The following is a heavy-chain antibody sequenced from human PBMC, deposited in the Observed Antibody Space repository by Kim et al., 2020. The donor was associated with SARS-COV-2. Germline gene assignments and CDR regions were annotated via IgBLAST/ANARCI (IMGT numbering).Heavy chain of an antibody. V-gene: IGHV1-69*13. Sequence: SVKVSCKASGGTFSNYAISWVRQAPGQGLEWMGGIIPIFGTPNYAQKFQDRVTITADESTSTAYMELSSLRSEDTAVYYCARGFYGSGSYYNVLRGLKYYYYGMDVWGQGTTVTVSS. CDR1: GGTFSNYA. CDR2: IIPIFGTP. J-gene: IGHJ6*02. CDR3: ARGFYGSGSYYNVLRGLKYYYYGMDV. D-gene: IGHD3-10*01.